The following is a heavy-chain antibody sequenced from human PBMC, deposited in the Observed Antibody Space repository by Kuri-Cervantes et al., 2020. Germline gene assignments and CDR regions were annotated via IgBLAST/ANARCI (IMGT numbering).Heavy chain of an antibody. CDR3: ARELGIGIVGATGYYYGMDV. CDR2: IIPIFGTA. CDR1: GGTFSSYA. V-gene: IGHV1-69*13. D-gene: IGHD1-26*01. J-gene: IGHJ6*02. Sequence: SSVKVSCKASGGTFSSYAISWVRQAPGQGLERMGGIIPIFGTANYAQKFQGRVTITADESTSTAYMELSSLRSEDTAVYYCARELGIGIVGATGYYYGMDVWGQGTTVTVSS.